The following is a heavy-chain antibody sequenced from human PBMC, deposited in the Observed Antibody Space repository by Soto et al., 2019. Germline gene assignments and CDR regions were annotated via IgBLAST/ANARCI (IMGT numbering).Heavy chain of an antibody. V-gene: IGHV4-39*01. CDR3: APPLPYDSAGHGQNEH. J-gene: IGHJ1*01. CDR2: IYYSGFT. Sequence: PSETLSLTCTVSGGSINSTNYYWGWIRQPPGKGLEWIGSIYYSGFTYYNSSLNRRVTISVDPSKNQFSLNLTSVTAADTAVYYCAPPLPYDSAGHGQNEHWGKGTLVAVFS. CDR1: GGSINSTNYY. D-gene: IGHD3-22*01.